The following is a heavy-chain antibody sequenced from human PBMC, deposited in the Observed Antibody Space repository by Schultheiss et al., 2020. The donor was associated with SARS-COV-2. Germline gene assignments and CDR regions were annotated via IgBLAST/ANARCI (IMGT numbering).Heavy chain of an antibody. CDR1: GGSFSGYY. J-gene: IGHJ5*02. CDR3: ARDSLVLVVYAIGYSWFDP. CDR2: INHSGST. Sequence: SETLSLTCAVYGGSFSGYYWSWIRQPPGKGLEWIGEINHSGSTYYNPSLKSRVTISVDTSKNQFSLKLSSVTAADTAVYYCARDSLVLVVYAIGYSWFDPWGQGTLVTVSS. D-gene: IGHD2-8*02. V-gene: IGHV4-34*01.